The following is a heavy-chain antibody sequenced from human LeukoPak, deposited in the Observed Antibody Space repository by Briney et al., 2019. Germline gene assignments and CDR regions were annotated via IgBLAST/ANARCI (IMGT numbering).Heavy chain of an antibody. Sequence: GGFLRLSCAASGFTFSTYAMHWVRQAPGKGLEWVAVIWYDGSNKYYADSVKGRFTISRDNSKNTLYLQMNSLRAEDTAVYYCASPPGSQADYWGQGTLVTVSS. V-gene: IGHV3-33*08. J-gene: IGHJ4*02. CDR3: ASPPGSQADY. CDR1: GFTFSTYA. D-gene: IGHD6-13*01. CDR2: IWYDGSNK.